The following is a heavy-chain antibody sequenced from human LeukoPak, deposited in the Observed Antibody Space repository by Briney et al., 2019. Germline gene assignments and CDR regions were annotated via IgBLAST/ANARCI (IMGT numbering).Heavy chain of an antibody. V-gene: IGHV4-34*01. CDR3: ARTIAAAGNYYCDH. CDR1: GGSFSGYY. CDR2: INNSGST. J-gene: IGHJ4*02. Sequence: PSETLSLTCAVYGGSFSGYYWSWIRQPPGKGLEWIGEINNSGSTNYNPSLKSRVTISVDTSKNQFSLKLSSVTAADTAVYYCARTIAAAGNYYCDHWGRGPRVRVSS. D-gene: IGHD6-13*01.